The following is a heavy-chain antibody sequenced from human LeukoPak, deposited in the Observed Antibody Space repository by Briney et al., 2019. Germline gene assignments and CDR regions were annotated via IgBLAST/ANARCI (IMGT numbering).Heavy chain of an antibody. J-gene: IGHJ1*01. V-gene: IGHV4-30-4*01. CDR2: IYYSGST. CDR1: GGSISSGDYY. D-gene: IGHD2-21*02. CDR3: ASFLLLAYCGGDCRQGYFQH. Sequence: SQTLSLTCTVSGGSISSGDYYWSWIRQPPGKGLEWIGYIYYSGSTYYNPSLKSRVTISVDTSKNQFSLKLSSVTAADTAVYYCASFLLLAYCGGDCRQGYFQHWGQGTLVTVSS.